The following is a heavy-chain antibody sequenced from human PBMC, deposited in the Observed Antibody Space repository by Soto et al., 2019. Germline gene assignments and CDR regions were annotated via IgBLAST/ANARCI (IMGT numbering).Heavy chain of an antibody. D-gene: IGHD2-15*01. CDR2: ISAYNGNT. CDR3: ARGIYCSGGSCNAFDI. V-gene: IGHV1-18*01. CDR1: GYTFTSYG. J-gene: IGHJ3*02. Sequence: ASVKVSCKASGYTFTSYGISSVRQAPGQGLEWMGWISAYNGNTNYAQKLQGRVTMTTDTSTSTAYMELRSLRSDDTAVYYCARGIYCSGGSCNAFDIWGQGTMVTVSS.